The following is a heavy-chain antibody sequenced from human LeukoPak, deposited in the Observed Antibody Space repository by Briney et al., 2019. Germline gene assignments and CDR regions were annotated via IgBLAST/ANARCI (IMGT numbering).Heavy chain of an antibody. CDR2: ISGSGNSI. CDR1: GFSFSSYV. Sequence: RPGGSLRLSCAASGFSFSSYVRSWVRQAPGKGLEWVSSISGSGNSIHFADSVRGRFTISRDNSKNMLYLQMNSLRAEDTAVYYCTNPPGNYFFDYWGQGTLVTVSS. J-gene: IGHJ4*02. V-gene: IGHV3-23*01. CDR3: TNPPGNYFFDY.